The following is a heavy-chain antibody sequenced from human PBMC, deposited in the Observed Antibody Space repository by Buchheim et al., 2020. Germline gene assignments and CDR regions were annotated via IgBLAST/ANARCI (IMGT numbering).Heavy chain of an antibody. J-gene: IGHJ2*01. V-gene: IGHV4-59*01. CDR1: GDSISSYY. D-gene: IGHD3-16*01. CDR3: ARVDGTAPVWGWYFDL. CDR2: IYYSGST. Sequence: QVQLQESGPGLVKPSETLSLTCIVSGDSISSYYWSWIRQPPGKGLEWIGYIYYSGSTHYNPSLESRVTISVDTSKNQFSLRLSSVTAADTAVYYCARVDGTAPVWGWYFDLWGRGTL.